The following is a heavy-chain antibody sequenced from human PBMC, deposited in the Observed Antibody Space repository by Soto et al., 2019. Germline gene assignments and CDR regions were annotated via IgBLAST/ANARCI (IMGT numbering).Heavy chain of an antibody. D-gene: IGHD3-10*01. CDR2: ISGSGGST. V-gene: IGHV3-23*01. J-gene: IGHJ6*02. CDR3: AKVLWVRDRGVTSYYYYGMDV. CDR1: GFTFSSYA. Sequence: PGGSLRLSCAASGFTFSSYAMSWVRQAPGKGLEWVSAISGSGGSTYYADSVKGRFTISRDNSKNTLYLQMNSLRAEDTAVYYCAKVLWVRDRGVTSYYYYGMDVWGQGTTVTVSS.